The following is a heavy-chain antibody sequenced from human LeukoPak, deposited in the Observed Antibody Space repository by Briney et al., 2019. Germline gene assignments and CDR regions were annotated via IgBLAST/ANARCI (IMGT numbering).Heavy chain of an antibody. Sequence: SETLSLTCTVSGGPISSSSYYWGWIRQPPGKGLEWIGSIYYSGSTYYNPSLKSRVTISVDTSKNQFSLKLSSVTAADTAVYYCARSPGSRYCGGDCYSSPDYWGQGTLVTVPS. D-gene: IGHD2-21*01. V-gene: IGHV4-39*07. J-gene: IGHJ4*02. CDR1: GGPISSSSYY. CDR2: IYYSGST. CDR3: ARSPGSRYCGGDCYSSPDY.